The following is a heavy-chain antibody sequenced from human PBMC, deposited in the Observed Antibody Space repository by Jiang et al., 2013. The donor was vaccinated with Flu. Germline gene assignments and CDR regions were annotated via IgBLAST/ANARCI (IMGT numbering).Heavy chain of an antibody. Sequence: SGAEVKKPGASVKVSCKASGYTFTGYYTHWVRQAPGQGLEWMGRINPNSGGTNYAQKFQGRVTMTRDTSISTAYMELSRLRSDDTAVYYCASTVTTDYYYGMDVWGQGTTVTVSS. J-gene: IGHJ6*02. V-gene: IGHV1-2*06. CDR3: ASTVTTDYYYGMDV. CDR2: INPNSGGT. CDR1: GYTFTGYY. D-gene: IGHD4-17*01.